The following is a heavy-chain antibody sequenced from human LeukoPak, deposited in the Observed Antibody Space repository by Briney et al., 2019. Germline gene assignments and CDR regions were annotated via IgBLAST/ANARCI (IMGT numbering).Heavy chain of an antibody. D-gene: IGHD2/OR15-2a*01. V-gene: IGHV3-48*02. Sequence: GGSLRLSRAASGFIFNTSNMNWVRQAPGKGLEWISYISSSGRTIYYADSVKGRFTISRDNAKDSLFLQMNSLRDEDTAVYYCARVETPTFYDAFDLWGQGTMVTVSS. CDR3: ARVETPTFYDAFDL. J-gene: IGHJ3*01. CDR1: GFIFNTSN. CDR2: ISSSGRTI.